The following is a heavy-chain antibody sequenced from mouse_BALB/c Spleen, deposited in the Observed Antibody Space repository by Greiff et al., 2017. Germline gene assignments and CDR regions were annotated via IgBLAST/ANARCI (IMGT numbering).Heavy chain of an antibody. J-gene: IGHJ3*01. Sequence: VQLQQSGAELARPGASVKMSCKASGYTFTSYWMHWVKQRPGQGLEWIGEINPSNGRTNYNEKFKSKATLTVDKSSSTAYMQLSSLTSEDSAVYYCARTITTAAWFAYWGQGTLVTVSA. CDR3: ARTITTAAWFAY. D-gene: IGHD2-4*01. CDR2: INPSNGRT. CDR1: GYTFTSYW. V-gene: IGHV1S81*02.